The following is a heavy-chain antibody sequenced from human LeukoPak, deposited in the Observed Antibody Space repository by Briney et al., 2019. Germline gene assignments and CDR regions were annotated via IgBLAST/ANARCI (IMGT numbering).Heavy chain of an antibody. V-gene: IGHV3-21*06. CDR1: GFTFSSYS. D-gene: IGHD1-26*01. CDR2: ISSSSTYI. Sequence: GGSLRLSCAASGFTFSSYSMNWVRQAPGKGLEWVSFISSSSTYIYYADSLKGRFTISRDNAKNSLYLQMNSLRAEDTAVYYCARDGVAELMSALDYWGQGILVTVSS. CDR3: ARDGVAELMSALDY. J-gene: IGHJ4*02.